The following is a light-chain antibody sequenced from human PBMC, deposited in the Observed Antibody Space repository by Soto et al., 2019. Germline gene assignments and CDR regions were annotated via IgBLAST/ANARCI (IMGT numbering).Light chain of an antibody. CDR3: QQYGDWPLT. Sequence: EIVLTQSPATLSVSPGERATLSYRASQSVGNNFAWYQQKPGQAPRLLIFATSTRATGVPARFSGSGSGTEFTLPISSLQSEDVAVYYCQQYGDWPLTFGGGAKVAIE. J-gene: IGKJ4*01. V-gene: IGKV3-15*01. CDR1: QSVGNN. CDR2: ATS.